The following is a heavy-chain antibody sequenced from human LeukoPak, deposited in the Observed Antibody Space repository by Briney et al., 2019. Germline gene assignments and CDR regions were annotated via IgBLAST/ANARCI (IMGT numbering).Heavy chain of an antibody. V-gene: IGHV4-39*01. D-gene: IGHD3-3*01. J-gene: IGHJ4*02. CDR2: IYYSWST. CDR3: ARHGDFWSGYYDDY. Sequence: SETLSLTCTVSGGSISSSSYYWGWIRQPPGKVPVWIGSIYYSWSTYYNPSLKCRVTISVDTSKNQFSLKLSSVTAADTAVYYCARHGDFWSGYYDDYWGQGTLVTVSS. CDR1: GGSISSSSYY.